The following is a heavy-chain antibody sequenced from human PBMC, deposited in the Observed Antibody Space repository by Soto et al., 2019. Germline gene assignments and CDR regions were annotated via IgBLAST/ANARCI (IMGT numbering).Heavy chain of an antibody. V-gene: IGHV1-2*04. Sequence: ASVKVSCKASGGTFSSYTISWVRQAPGQGLEWMGWINPNSGGTNYAQKFQGWVTMTRDTSISTAYMELSRLRSDDTAVYYGARESPLELQNGMDVWGQGTTVTVS. J-gene: IGHJ6*02. D-gene: IGHD1-7*01. CDR1: GGTFSSYT. CDR2: INPNSGGT. CDR3: ARESPLELQNGMDV.